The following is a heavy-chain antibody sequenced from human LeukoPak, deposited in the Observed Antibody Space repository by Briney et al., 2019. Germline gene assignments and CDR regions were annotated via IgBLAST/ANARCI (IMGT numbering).Heavy chain of an antibody. CDR1: GDSINSHY. V-gene: IGHV4-59*08. CDR2: ISYSGST. CDR3: ARRRVESGAITEANWFDP. J-gene: IGHJ5*02. Sequence: SETLSLTCSVSGDSINSHYWSWIRQPPEKGLEWIGRISYSGSTIYNPSLNSRVTISLETSNKQFSLKLNSVTGADTAVYYCARRRVESGAITEANWFDPWGQGTLVIVSS. D-gene: IGHD5-12*01.